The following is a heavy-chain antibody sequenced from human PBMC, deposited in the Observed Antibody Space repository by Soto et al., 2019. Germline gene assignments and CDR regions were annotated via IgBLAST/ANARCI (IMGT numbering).Heavy chain of an antibody. Sequence: SVKVSCKASGGTFSSYAISWVRQAPGQGLEWMGGIIPIFGTANYAQKFQGRVTITADESTSTAYMELSSLRSEDTAVYYCARGSTYYYDSSGYPDDFDIWGQATMVTVS. D-gene: IGHD3-22*01. J-gene: IGHJ3*02. CDR1: GGTFSSYA. CDR3: ARGSTYYYDSSGYPDDFDI. CDR2: IIPIFGTA. V-gene: IGHV1-69*13.